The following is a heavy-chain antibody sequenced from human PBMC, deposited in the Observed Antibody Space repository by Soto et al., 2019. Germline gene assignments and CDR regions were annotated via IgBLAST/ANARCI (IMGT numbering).Heavy chain of an antibody. D-gene: IGHD6-19*01. Sequence: QVQLVESGGGLVKPGGSLRLSCEASGFTLSDYYMTWIRQAPGKGLEWISYISSSATIIYYADSGKGRFTISRDNAKTSLYLQMNSLRADDTAVYYCARAVKQWLVGGDYYYYYMDVWGKGTTVTVSS. J-gene: IGHJ6*03. V-gene: IGHV3-11*01. CDR3: ARAVKQWLVGGDYYYYYMDV. CDR1: GFTLSDYY. CDR2: ISSSATII.